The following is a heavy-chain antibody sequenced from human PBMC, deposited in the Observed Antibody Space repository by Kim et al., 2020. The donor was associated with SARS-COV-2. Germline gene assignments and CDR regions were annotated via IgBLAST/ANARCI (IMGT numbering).Heavy chain of an antibody. D-gene: IGHD5-12*01. J-gene: IGHJ4*02. Sequence: YYNPSLKSRVTISVDTSKNQFSLKLSSVTAADTAVYYCARTDIVATFSDYWGQGTLVTVSS. CDR3: ARTDIVATFSDY. V-gene: IGHV4-39*01.